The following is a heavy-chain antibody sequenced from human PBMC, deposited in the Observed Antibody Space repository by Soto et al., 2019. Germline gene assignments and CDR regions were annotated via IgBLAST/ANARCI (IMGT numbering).Heavy chain of an antibody. D-gene: IGHD6-13*01. Sequence: GGSLRLSCAASGFTFSSYAMSWVRHAPGKXLEWFSAISGSGGSTYYADSVKGRFTICRDNSRNALYLQMKSMRAEYTAIYYCAKPYTTIWYGPPREAHDASDVWGKRTMVTVSS. CDR2: ISGSGGST. CDR1: GFTFSSYA. V-gene: IGHV3-23*01. J-gene: IGHJ3*01. CDR3: AKPYTTIWYGPPREAHDASDV.